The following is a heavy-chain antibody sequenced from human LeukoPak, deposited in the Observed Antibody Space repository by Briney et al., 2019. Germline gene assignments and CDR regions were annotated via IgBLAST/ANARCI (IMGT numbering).Heavy chain of an antibody. J-gene: IGHJ4*02. CDR2: IWYDGNNK. CDR3: ARQHCSGGDCYFFD. Sequence: GGSLRLSCAASGFTFSSYGMHWVRQAPGKGLEGVALIWYDGNNKYYADSVKGRFTISRDNSKNTLYLQLNSLRAEDTAVYYCARQHCSGGDCYFFDWGQGTLVTVSS. V-gene: IGHV3-33*01. CDR1: GFTFSSYG. D-gene: IGHD2-15*01.